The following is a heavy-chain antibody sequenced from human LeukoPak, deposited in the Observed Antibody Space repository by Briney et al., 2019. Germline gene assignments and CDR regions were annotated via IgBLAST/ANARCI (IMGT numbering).Heavy chain of an antibody. V-gene: IGHV3-7*03. CDR1: GFTFSSYW. D-gene: IGHD3-16*01. J-gene: IGHJ6*02. CDR2: INHNGNVN. Sequence: GGSLRLSCAASGFTFSSYWMNWARQAPGKGLEWVASINHNGNVNYYVDSVKGRFTISRDNAKNSLYLQVSNLRAEDTAVYFCARGGGLDVWGQGATVTVSS. CDR3: ARGGGLDV.